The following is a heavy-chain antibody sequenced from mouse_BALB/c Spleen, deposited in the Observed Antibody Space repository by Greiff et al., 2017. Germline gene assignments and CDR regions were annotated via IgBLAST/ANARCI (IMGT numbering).Heavy chain of an antibody. V-gene: IGHV3-2*02. D-gene: IGHD4-1*01. J-gene: IGHJ3*01. CDR1: GYSITSDYA. CDR2: ISYSGST. Sequence: VQLQQSGPGLVKPSQSLSLTCTVTGYSITSDYAWNWIRQFPGNKLEWMGYISYSGSTSYNPSLKSRISITRDTSKNQFFLQLNSVTTEDTATYYCARSGTGTWFAYWGQGTLVTVSA. CDR3: ARSGTGTWFAY.